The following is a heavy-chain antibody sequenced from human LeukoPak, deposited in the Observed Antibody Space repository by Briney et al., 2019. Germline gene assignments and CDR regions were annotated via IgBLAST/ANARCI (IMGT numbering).Heavy chain of an antibody. Sequence: GGSLRLSCAASGFTLSTYEMTWVRQAPGKGLEWVSFITSSGSPTFYADSVKGRFSISRDTAKNSLYLQMNNLRGEGTAVYYCARDISSSTRAFDIWGQGTMVTVS. J-gene: IGHJ3*02. V-gene: IGHV3-48*03. D-gene: IGHD2-15*01. CDR1: GFTLSTYE. CDR3: ARDISSSTRAFDI. CDR2: ITSSGSPT.